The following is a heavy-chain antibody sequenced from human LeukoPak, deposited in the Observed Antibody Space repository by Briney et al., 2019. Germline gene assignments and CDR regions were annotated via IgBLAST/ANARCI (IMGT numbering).Heavy chain of an antibody. CDR3: ARIEVAAAGDYWYFDL. Sequence: ASVKVSCKASGYTFTSYGISWVRQAPGQGLEWMGWISAYNGNTNYAQKLQGRVTMTRNTSISTAYMELSSLRSEDTAVYYCARIEVAAAGDYWYFDLWGRGTLVTVSS. D-gene: IGHD6-13*01. V-gene: IGHV1-18*01. CDR1: GYTFTSYG. CDR2: ISAYNGNT. J-gene: IGHJ2*01.